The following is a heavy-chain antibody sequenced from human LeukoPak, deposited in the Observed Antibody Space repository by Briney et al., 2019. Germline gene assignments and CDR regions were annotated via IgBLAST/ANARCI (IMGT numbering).Heavy chain of an antibody. CDR2: IYYSGST. Sequence: PSETLSLTCTVSGGSISSSTYYWAWIRQSPGKGLEWIGYIYYSGSTYYNPSLKSRVTISVDTSKNQFSLKLSSVTAADTAVYYCARSLGYCSGGSCHNYYGMDVWGQGTTVTVSS. V-gene: IGHV4-31*03. D-gene: IGHD2-15*01. CDR3: ARSLGYCSGGSCHNYYGMDV. CDR1: GGSISSSTYY. J-gene: IGHJ6*02.